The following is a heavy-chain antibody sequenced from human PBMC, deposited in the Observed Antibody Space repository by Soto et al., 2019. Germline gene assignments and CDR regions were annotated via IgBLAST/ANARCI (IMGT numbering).Heavy chain of an antibody. D-gene: IGHD3-22*01. CDR2: IYHTGNA. CDR3: ARDYVDSSDYTTNWFDP. J-gene: IGHJ5*02. V-gene: IGHV4-39*01. Sequence: QLQLQESGPGLVKSSETLSLTCSVSGDSISNSRFYWAWIRQPPGEGLEWIGSIYHTGNAYYNPSLKSRVSIFVDTSKNQFSLKLTFVTAADTALYYCARDYVDSSDYTTNWFDPWGQGSLVTVSS. CDR1: GDSISNSRFY.